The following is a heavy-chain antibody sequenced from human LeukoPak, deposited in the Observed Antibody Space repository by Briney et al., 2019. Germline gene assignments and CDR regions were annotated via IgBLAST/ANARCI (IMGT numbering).Heavy chain of an antibody. J-gene: IGHJ4*02. CDR2: INPNSGGT. Sequence: GASVQVSCKASGYPFTGYYMHWVRPAPGQGLEWMGWINPNSGGTNYAQKFQGRVTMTRDTSISTAYMELSRLRSDDTAVYYCARAADLLPVGIAAADYLDYWGQGTLVTVSS. CDR1: GYPFTGYY. CDR3: ARAADLLPVGIAAADYLDY. V-gene: IGHV1-2*02. D-gene: IGHD6-13*01.